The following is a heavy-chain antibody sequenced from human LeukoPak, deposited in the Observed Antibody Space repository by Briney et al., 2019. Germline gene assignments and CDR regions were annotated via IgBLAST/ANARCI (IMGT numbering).Heavy chain of an antibody. Sequence: RPSETLSLTCAVYGGSFSGYYWSWIRQPPGKGLEWIGEINHSGSTNYNPSLKSRVTISVDTSKNQFSLKLSSVTAADTAVYYCARYSTVSTTLDYWGQGTLVTVSS. CDR2: INHSGST. D-gene: IGHD4-17*01. CDR3: ARYSTVSTTLDY. CDR1: GGSFSGYY. V-gene: IGHV4-34*01. J-gene: IGHJ4*02.